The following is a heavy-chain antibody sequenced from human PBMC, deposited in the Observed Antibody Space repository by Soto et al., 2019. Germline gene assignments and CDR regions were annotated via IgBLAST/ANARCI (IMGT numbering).Heavy chain of an antibody. D-gene: IGHD3-16*01. J-gene: IGHJ4*02. V-gene: IGHV3-30*18. Sequence: PGGSLRLSCVASGFTFSGYGMHWVRQAPGKGLEWLAVISHDGSDKYYADSVRGRFTISRDNSENTLYLQMNSLRPEDTAVYYCAKNFIPLSPDLYFDSWGQGTLVSVYS. CDR1: GFTFSGYG. CDR2: ISHDGSDK. CDR3: AKNFIPLSPDLYFDS.